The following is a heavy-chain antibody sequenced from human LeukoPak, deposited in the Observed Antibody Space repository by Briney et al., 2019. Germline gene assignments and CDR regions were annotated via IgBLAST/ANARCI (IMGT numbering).Heavy chain of an antibody. D-gene: IGHD1-7*01. V-gene: IGHV3-30-3*01. J-gene: IGHJ5*02. CDR3: AKETGTTPGFWFDP. CDR1: GFTFSSYA. CDR2: ISYDGSNK. Sequence: GGSLRLSCAASGFTFSSYAMHWVRQAPGKGLEWVAVISYDGSNKYYADSVKGRFTISRDNSKSTLYLQMNSLRAEDTALYYCAKETGTTPGFWFDPWGQGTLVTVSS.